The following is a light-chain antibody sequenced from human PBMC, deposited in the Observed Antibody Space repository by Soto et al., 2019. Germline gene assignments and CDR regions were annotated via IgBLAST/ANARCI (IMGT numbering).Light chain of an antibody. CDR1: QSISTY. Sequence: ETVLTQSPATLSLSPGERAILSCRASQSISTYLAWYQQKPGLAPRLLIYDASSRAIGISDRFSGSGSGTDFTLTISRLEPEDFAVYYCQQYGSSPSFGGGTKVDIK. V-gene: IGKV3D-20*01. J-gene: IGKJ4*01. CDR3: QQYGSSPS. CDR2: DAS.